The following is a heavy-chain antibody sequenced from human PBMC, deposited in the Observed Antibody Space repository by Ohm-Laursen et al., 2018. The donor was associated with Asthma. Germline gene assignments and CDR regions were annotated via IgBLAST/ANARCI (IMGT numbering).Heavy chain of an antibody. CDR2: ISSNGGST. D-gene: IGHD2-2*01. V-gene: IGHV3-64D*08. CDR3: VKDPYCSSTSCSGLHWFDP. J-gene: IGHJ5*02. CDR1: GFTFSSYA. Sequence: GSLRLSCTASGFTFSSYAMHWVRQAPGKGLEYVSAISSNGGSTYYADSVKGRFTISRDNSKNTLYLQMSSLRAEDTAVYYCVKDPYCSSTSCSGLHWFDPWGQGTLVTVSS.